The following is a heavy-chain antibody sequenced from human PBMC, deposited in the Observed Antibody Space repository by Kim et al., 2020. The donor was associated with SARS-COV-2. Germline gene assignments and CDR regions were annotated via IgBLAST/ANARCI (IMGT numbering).Heavy chain of an antibody. CDR3: ARATADSKYYYDSSGYYPD. CDR2: IYSGGST. Sequence: GGSLRLSCAASGFTVSSNYMSWVRQAPGKGLEWVSVIYSGGSTYYADSVKGRFTISRHNSKNTLYLQMNSLRAEDTAVYYCARATADSKYYYDSSGYYPDWGQGTLVTVSS. CDR1: GFTVSSNY. V-gene: IGHV3-53*04. D-gene: IGHD3-22*01. J-gene: IGHJ4*02.